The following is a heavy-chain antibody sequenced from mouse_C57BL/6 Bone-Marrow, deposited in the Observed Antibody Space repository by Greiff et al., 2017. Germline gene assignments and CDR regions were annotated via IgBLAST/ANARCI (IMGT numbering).Heavy chain of an antibody. CDR2: IDPETGGT. V-gene: IGHV1-15*01. Sequence: VHLVESGAELVRPGASVTLSCKASGYTFTDYEMHWVKQTPVHGLEWIGAIDPETGGTAYNQKFKGKAILTADKSSSTAYMELRSLTSEDSAVYYCTRSRLRNFDYWGQGTTLTVSS. J-gene: IGHJ2*01. D-gene: IGHD1-1*01. CDR1: GYTFTDYE. CDR3: TRSRLRNFDY.